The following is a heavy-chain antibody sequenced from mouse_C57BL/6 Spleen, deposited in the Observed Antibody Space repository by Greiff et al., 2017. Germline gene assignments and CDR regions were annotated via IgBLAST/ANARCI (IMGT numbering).Heavy chain of an antibody. V-gene: IGHV1-80*01. J-gene: IGHJ3*01. D-gene: IGHD1-1*01. CDR3: ATEGITTVVAPFAY. CDR2: IYPGDGDT. CDR1: GYAFSSYW. Sequence: VQLQQSGAELVKPGASVKISCKASGYAFSSYWMNWVKQRPGKGLEWIGQIYPGDGDTNYNGKFKGKATLTADKSSSTAYMQLSSLTSEDSAVYFCATEGITTVVAPFAYWGQGTLVTVSA.